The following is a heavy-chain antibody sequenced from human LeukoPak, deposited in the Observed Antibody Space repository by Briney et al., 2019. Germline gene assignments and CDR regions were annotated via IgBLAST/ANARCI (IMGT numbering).Heavy chain of an antibody. D-gene: IGHD6-19*01. Sequence: PVASVKVSCKASGYTFTGYYMHWVRQAPGQGLEWMGWVTPNSGGTNYAQRFQGRVTMTRDTSISTAYMELNRLRSDDTAVYYCARDLRYSSGWSASGMDVWGKGTTVTISS. CDR1: GYTFTGYY. J-gene: IGHJ6*03. CDR3: ARDLRYSSGWSASGMDV. V-gene: IGHV1-2*02. CDR2: VTPNSGGT.